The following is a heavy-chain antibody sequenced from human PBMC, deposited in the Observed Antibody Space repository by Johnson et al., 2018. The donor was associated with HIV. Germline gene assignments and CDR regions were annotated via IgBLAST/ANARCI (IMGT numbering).Heavy chain of an antibody. CDR1: GFTFSSYG. V-gene: IGHV3-66*01. Sequence: VQLVESGGGVVQPGGSLRLSCAASGFTFSSYGMHWVRQAPGKGLECVSGIYSGGRTYYADSVKGRFTISRDNSKNTLYLQMISLRAEDTAVYFCARDRRYYDSSGYYHDAFDIWGQGTMVTVSS. CDR2: IYSGGRT. D-gene: IGHD3-22*01. CDR3: ARDRRYYDSSGYYHDAFDI. J-gene: IGHJ3*02.